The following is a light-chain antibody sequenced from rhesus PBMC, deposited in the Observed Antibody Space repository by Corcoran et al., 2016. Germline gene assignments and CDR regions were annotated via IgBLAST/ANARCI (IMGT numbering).Light chain of an antibody. CDR2: YDS. Sequence: SYDLTQPRSVSVSPGQTATITCGGGSIGGKNVQWFQQKPAQAPILIIFYDSDRPSGVPGRFSGSNSGTTATLTISGVEAGDEADYYCHVWDSLLDRYIFGGGTRLTVL. V-gene: IGLV3-40*01. CDR1: SIGGKN. J-gene: IGLJ1*01. CDR3: HVWDSLLDRYI.